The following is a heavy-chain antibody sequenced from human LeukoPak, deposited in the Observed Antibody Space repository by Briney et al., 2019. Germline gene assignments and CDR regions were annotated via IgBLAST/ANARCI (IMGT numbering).Heavy chain of an antibody. CDR2: IYPGDSDT. CDR1: GXSFTSYW. Sequence: GESLKISCKGSGXSFTSYWIGWGRQMPGKGLEWMGIIYPGDSDTRYSPSFQGQVTISADKSISTAYLQWSSLKASDTAMYYCARQSVGATGYYYYGMDVWGQGTTVTVSS. D-gene: IGHD1-26*01. CDR3: ARQSVGATGYYYYGMDV. V-gene: IGHV5-51*01. J-gene: IGHJ6*02.